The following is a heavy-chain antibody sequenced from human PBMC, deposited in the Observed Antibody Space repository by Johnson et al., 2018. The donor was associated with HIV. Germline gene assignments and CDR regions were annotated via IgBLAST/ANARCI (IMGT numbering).Heavy chain of an antibody. J-gene: IGHJ3*02. CDR2: IWYDGSNK. CDR3: AKTAAADAFEI. CDR1: GFTFSSYG. D-gene: IGHD2-2*01. Sequence: QVQLVESGGGVVQPGRSLRLSCAASGFTFSSYGMHWVRQAPGKGLEWVAVIWYDGSNKYYADSVKGRFTISRDNSKNTLYLQMNSLRAEDTAVYYCAKTAAADAFEIWSQGTMVTVSS. V-gene: IGHV3-33*06.